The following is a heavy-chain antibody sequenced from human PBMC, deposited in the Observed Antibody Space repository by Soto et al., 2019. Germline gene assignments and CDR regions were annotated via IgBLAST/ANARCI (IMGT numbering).Heavy chain of an antibody. V-gene: IGHV1-18*01. Sequence: QVQLVQSGAEVKKPGTSLKVSCKASGYTFSNEAITWVRQAPGQGLKWMGWVSAYNGNTNYAQKFKGRITMTTDAYTSTAYMDVRSRRYDDTAVYFCARASRYYLNHMMYWGQGTPVTVSS. J-gene: IGHJ4*02. D-gene: IGHD1-1*01. CDR3: ARASRYYLNHMMY. CDR1: GYTFSNEA. CDR2: VSAYNGNT.